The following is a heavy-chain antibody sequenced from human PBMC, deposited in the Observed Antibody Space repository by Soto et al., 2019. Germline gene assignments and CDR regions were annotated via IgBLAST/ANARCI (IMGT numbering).Heavy chain of an antibody. CDR3: ARTRGYDFWSGYLRNNWFDP. J-gene: IGHJ5*02. V-gene: IGHV4-34*01. Sequence: SETLSLTCAVYGGSFSGYYWSWIRQPPGKGLEWIGEINHSGSTNYNPSLKSRVTISVDTSKNQFSLKLSSVTAADTAVYYCARTRGYDFWSGYLRNNWFDPWGLGTLVTVSS. CDR1: GGSFSGYY. CDR2: INHSGST. D-gene: IGHD3-3*01.